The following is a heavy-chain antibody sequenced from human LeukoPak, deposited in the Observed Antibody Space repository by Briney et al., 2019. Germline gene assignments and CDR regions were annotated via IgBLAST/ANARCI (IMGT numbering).Heavy chain of an antibody. Sequence: ASVKVSCKASGYTFTGYYMHWVRQAPGQGLEWMGWISAYNGNTNYAQKLQGRVTMTTDTSTSTAYMELRSLRSDDTAVYYCARDLDERSRGGTDYWGQGTLVTVSS. V-gene: IGHV1-18*04. CDR3: ARDLDERSRGGTDY. J-gene: IGHJ4*02. CDR2: ISAYNGNT. CDR1: GYTFTGYY. D-gene: IGHD1-1*01.